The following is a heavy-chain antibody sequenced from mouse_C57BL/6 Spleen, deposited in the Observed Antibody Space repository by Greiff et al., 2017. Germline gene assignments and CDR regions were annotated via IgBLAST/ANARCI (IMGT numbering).Heavy chain of an antibody. D-gene: IGHD1-1*02. CDR1: GYTFTSYW. CDR3: ARGGVYYGGPFGY. J-gene: IGHJ2*01. Sequence: QVQLQQSGTELVKPGASVKLSCKASGYTFTSYWMHWVKQRPGQGLEWIGKINPSNGGTNYNEKFKSKATLTVDKSSSTAYMQLSSLTSEDSAVYYCARGGVYYGGPFGYWGQGTTLTFSS. CDR2: INPSNGGT. V-gene: IGHV1-53*01.